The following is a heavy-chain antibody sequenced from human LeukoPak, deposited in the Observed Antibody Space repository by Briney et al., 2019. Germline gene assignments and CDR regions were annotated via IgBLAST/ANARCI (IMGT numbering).Heavy chain of an antibody. J-gene: IGHJ4*02. Sequence: SGGSLRLSCEASGFTFNTYSMNWARQAPGKGLEWVSSIDSSGGYMFYADSVKGRFIISRDNAKESLYLQMNSLRAEDTAVYYCARSGSYYYYHVWGQGTLVTVSS. CDR3: ARSGSYYYYHV. CDR2: IDSSGGYM. D-gene: IGHD1-26*01. V-gene: IGHV3-21*01. CDR1: GFTFNTYS.